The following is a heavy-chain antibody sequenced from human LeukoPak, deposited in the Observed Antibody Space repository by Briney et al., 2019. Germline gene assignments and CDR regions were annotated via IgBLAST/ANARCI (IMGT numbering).Heavy chain of an antibody. CDR3: ARDRYCSGGSCYSYGWFDP. CDR1: GYTFTSYD. D-gene: IGHD2-15*01. J-gene: IGHJ5*02. Sequence: ASVKVSCKASGYTFTSYDINWVRQATGQGLEWMGWMNPNSGNTGYAQKFQGRVTMTRNTSISTAYMELSSLRPEDTAVYYCARDRYCSGGSCYSYGWFDPWGQGTLVTVSS. V-gene: IGHV1-8*01. CDR2: MNPNSGNT.